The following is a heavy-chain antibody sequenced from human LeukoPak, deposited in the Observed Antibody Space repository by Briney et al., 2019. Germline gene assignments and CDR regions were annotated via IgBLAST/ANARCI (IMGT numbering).Heavy chain of an antibody. CDR3: ARGMDYYDSSGYYWGYYFDY. CDR1: GYTFTSYG. V-gene: IGHV1-18*01. Sequence: ASVKVSCKASGYTFTSYGISWVRQAPGQGLEWMGWISAYNGNTNYAQKLQGRVTMTTVTSTSTAYMELRSLRSDDTAVYYCARGMDYYDSSGYYWGYYFDYWGQGTLVTVSS. CDR2: ISAYNGNT. J-gene: IGHJ4*02. D-gene: IGHD3-22*01.